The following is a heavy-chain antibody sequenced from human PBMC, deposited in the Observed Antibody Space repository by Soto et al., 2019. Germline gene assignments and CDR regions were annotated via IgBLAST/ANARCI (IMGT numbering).Heavy chain of an antibody. CDR3: AREAGYQETLGQQLPDC. D-gene: IGHD6-13*01. Sequence: QVQLVESGGGAVQPGGSLRLSCGTFGFSFREYGMHWVRQAPGKGLEWVAGICHDGTNRNYIDSVRGRFTISRDNSKNMLYLQMNNLRAEDTAVYHCAREAGYQETLGQQLPDCWGQGIRVTVSS. CDR2: ICHDGTNR. V-gene: IGHV3-33*01. CDR1: GFSFREYG. J-gene: IGHJ3*01.